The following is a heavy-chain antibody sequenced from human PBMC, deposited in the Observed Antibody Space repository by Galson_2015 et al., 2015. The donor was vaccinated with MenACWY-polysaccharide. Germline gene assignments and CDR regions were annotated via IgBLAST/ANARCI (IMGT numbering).Heavy chain of an antibody. V-gene: IGHV1-8*01. D-gene: IGHD3-10*01. CDR2: MNPNSGNS. CDR1: GYTFTNYD. Sequence: SVTVSCKASGYTFTNYDINWVRQAPGQGLEWMAWMNPNSGNSGYAQKFHGRVTLTKDTSINTAYLELSSLISEDTAMYYCARTFGDFDYWCQGTLVTVSS. CDR3: ARTFGDFDY. J-gene: IGHJ4*02.